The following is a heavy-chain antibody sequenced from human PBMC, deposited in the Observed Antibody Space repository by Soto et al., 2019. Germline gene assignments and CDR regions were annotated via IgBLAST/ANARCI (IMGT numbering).Heavy chain of an antibody. J-gene: IGHJ3*02. CDR3: ASCGGSCHPRGYAFDI. D-gene: IGHD2-15*01. CDR2: TRHDGSNT. CDR1: GFTFSGYG. Sequence: GGSLRLSCAASGFTFSGYGMHWVRQAPGKGLEWVAITRHDGSNTYYADSVRGRFTISRDKSKKTLYLQMDSLRSEDTAVYYCASCGGSCHPRGYAFDIWGQGTMVTVSS. V-gene: IGHV3-30*02.